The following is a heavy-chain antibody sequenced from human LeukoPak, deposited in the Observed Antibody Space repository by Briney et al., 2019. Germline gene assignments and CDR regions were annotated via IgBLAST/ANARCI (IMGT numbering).Heavy chain of an antibody. Sequence: LAGRSLRLSCATSGFTLSRYDYNWVRQAPGKGLEWISYISISGVTKYYADSVRGRFTVSRDNARDSLYLQMASLRAEDTATYYCTSHGSTYYFDYCGQGTQVTVSS. CDR3: TSHGSTYYFDY. CDR2: ISISGVTK. V-gene: IGHV3-48*03. J-gene: IGHJ4*02. D-gene: IGHD5/OR15-5a*01. CDR1: GFTLSRYD.